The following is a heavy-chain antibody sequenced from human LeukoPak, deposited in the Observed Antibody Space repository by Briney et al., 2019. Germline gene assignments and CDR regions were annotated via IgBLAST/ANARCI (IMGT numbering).Heavy chain of an antibody. D-gene: IGHD3-10*01. V-gene: IGHV1-69*06. Sequence: SVKVSCKASGGTFSSYAISWVRQAPGQGLEWMGGIIPIFGTANYAQKFQGRVTITADKSTSTAYMELSSLRSEDTAVYYCARGSGKTYYYYYMDVWGKGTTVTVSS. CDR3: ARGSGKTYYYYYMDV. CDR2: IIPIFGTA. J-gene: IGHJ6*03. CDR1: GGTFSSYA.